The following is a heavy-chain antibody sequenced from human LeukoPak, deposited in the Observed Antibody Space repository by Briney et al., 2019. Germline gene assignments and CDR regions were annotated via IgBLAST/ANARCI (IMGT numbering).Heavy chain of an antibody. CDR1: GFTFSDYY. CDR3: ARVGYDSSCRHAFDI. V-gene: IGHV3-11*04. CDR2: ISSSGSTI. D-gene: IGHD3-22*01. J-gene: IGHJ3*02. Sequence: PGGSLRLSCAASGFTFSDYYMSWIRQAPGKGLEWVSYISSSGSTIYYADSVKGRFTISRDNARNSLYLQMNSLRAEDTAVYYCARVGYDSSCRHAFDIWGQGTMVTVSS.